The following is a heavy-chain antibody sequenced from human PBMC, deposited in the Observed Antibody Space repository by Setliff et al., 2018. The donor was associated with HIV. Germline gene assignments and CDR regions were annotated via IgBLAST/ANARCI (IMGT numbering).Heavy chain of an antibody. V-gene: IGHV3-30*01. Sequence: GGSPRLSCAASGFTFSSYAMHWVRQAPGKGLEWVAVISYDGSNKYYADSVKGRFTISRDNSKNTLYLQMNSLRAEDTAVYYCAGGRLYYDSSDYWGQGTLVTISS. J-gene: IGHJ4*02. D-gene: IGHD3-22*01. CDR1: GFTFSSYA. CDR2: ISYDGSNK. CDR3: AGGRLYYDSSDY.